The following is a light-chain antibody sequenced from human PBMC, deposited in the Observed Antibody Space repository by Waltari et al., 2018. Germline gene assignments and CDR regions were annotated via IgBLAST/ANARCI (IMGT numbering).Light chain of an antibody. CDR2: GAS. CDR3: QHYVTLPVT. CDR1: QSVSRT. Sequence: EIVLTQSPGTLSLSPGDRATLSCRASQSVSRTLAWYQQKPGQAPSLLIYGASIRATGVPDRFSGSGSGTVFSLKISRLEPEDFAVYYCQHYVTLPVTFGQGTKVEIK. V-gene: IGKV3-20*01. J-gene: IGKJ1*01.